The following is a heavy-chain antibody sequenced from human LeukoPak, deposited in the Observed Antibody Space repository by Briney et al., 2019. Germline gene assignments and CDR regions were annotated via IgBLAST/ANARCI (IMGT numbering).Heavy chain of an antibody. Sequence: PGGSLRLSCAASGFTFSDYYMSWIRQAPGKGLEWVSYISTSGSTKYYADSVKGRFTISRDNAKNSLYLQMNSLRAEDMALYYCAKGHCSSTSCPWDYMDVWGKGTTVTVSS. J-gene: IGHJ6*03. D-gene: IGHD2-2*01. CDR1: GFTFSDYY. V-gene: IGHV3-11*01. CDR3: AKGHCSSTSCPWDYMDV. CDR2: ISTSGSTK.